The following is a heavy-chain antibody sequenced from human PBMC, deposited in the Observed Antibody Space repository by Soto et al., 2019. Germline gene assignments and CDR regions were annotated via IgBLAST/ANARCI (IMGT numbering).Heavy chain of an antibody. D-gene: IGHD3-9*01. J-gene: IGHJ5*02. CDR3: AKDGNPIPYLTGYYRLGWFDP. CDR2: ISTSGDRP. Sequence: GGSLRLSCAGSGFTFSGYAMTWVRQAPGKGLEWASVISTSGDRPDYADSVKGRFTISRDNSKNMLYLQMNSLRVEDAAVYYCAKDGNPIPYLTGYYRLGWFDPWGQGTPVTVSS. CDR1: GFTFSGYA. V-gene: IGHV3-23*01.